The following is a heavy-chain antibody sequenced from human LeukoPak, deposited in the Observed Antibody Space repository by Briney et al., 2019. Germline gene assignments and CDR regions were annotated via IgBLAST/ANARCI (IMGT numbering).Heavy chain of an antibody. J-gene: IGHJ5*02. CDR2: ISGSGGST. CDR3: AKDFSSTSCPRCGWFDP. CDR1: GFTFSSYA. V-gene: IGHV3-23*01. Sequence: GGSLRLSCAGSGFTFSSYAMSWVRQAPGKGLEWVSAISGSGGSTYYADSVKGRFTISRDNSKNTLYLQMNSLRAEDTAVYYCAKDFSSTSCPRCGWFDPWGQGTLVTVSS. D-gene: IGHD2-2*01.